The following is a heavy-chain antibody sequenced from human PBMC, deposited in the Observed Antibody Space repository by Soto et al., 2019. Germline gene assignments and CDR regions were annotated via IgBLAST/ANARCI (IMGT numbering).Heavy chain of an antibody. D-gene: IGHD3-16*02. V-gene: IGHV1-69*12. CDR1: GGTFTSYV. Sequence: QVQLVQSGAEVKKPGSSVKVSCKASGGTFTSYVLTWVRQAPGQGLEWLGGIIPIIGTTNYAQNFQGRVTNTADESSSTAYMELSSLKSNDPAVYYCARSNYVWGSYRGWYFDLWGRGTLVTVSS. J-gene: IGHJ2*01. CDR3: ARSNYVWGSYRGWYFDL. CDR2: IIPIIGTT.